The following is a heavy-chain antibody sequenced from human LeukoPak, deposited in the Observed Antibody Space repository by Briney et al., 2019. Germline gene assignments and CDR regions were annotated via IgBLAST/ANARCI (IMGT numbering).Heavy chain of an antibody. CDR2: ISSGATTT. J-gene: IGHJ4*02. CDR1: GFTFSSYW. V-gene: IGHV3-48*04. D-gene: IGHD1-26*01. CDR3: AKGTVGAKF. Sequence: GGSLRLSCAASGFTFSSYWMSWVRQAPGKGLEWISYISSGATTTYYADSVKGRFTISRDTAQNSLYLQMNFLRVDDTAVYYCAKGTVGAKFWGQGTLVIVSS.